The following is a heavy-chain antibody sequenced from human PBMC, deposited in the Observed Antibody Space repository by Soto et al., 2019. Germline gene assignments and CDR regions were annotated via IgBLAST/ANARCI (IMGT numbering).Heavy chain of an antibody. CDR1: GFTFSDYY. D-gene: IGHD2-15*01. CDR2: ISSSGSTI. CDR3: ARQVVVVVAATPAAGWFAP. Sequence: PGGSLRLSCAASGFTFSDYYMSWIRQAPGKGLEWVSYISSSGSTIYYADSVKGRFTISRDNAKNSLYLQMNSLRAEDTAVYYCARQVVVVVAATPAAGWFAPWGQGTLVTVSS. V-gene: IGHV3-11*01. J-gene: IGHJ5*02.